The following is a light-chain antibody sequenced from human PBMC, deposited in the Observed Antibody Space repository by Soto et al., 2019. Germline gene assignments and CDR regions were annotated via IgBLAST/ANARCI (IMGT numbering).Light chain of an antibody. Sequence: DIQMTQSPSSLSASEGDRVTITCRASQSISTYLNWYQQKPGKAPKLLIYAASSLQSGVPLRFSGSGSGTEFTLTISSLQPEDFAIYYCQQSSSAPLTFGPGTKVDIK. CDR2: AAS. CDR3: QQSSSAPLT. J-gene: IGKJ3*01. CDR1: QSISTY. V-gene: IGKV1-39*01.